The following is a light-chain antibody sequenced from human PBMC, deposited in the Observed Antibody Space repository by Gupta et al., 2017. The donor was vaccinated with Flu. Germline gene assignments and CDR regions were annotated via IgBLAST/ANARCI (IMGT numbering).Light chain of an antibody. CDR3: SSYTYTGAF. CDR2: EVT. CDR1: SRDYVNY. Sequence: PVEPSTISCTAASRDYVNYVSWYQQHPGQARKLLIHEVTNRPSGVSNRFSGSKSGNTASLTISGLQAGDEADYYCSSYTYTGAFFGGGTKLTVL. J-gene: IGLJ2*01. V-gene: IGLV2-14*01.